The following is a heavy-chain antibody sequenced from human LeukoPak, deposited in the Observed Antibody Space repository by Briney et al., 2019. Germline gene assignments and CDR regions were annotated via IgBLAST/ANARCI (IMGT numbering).Heavy chain of an antibody. CDR1: GFTFSSYG. J-gene: IGHJ5*02. Sequence: GGSLRLSCAASGFTFSSYGMHWARQAPGKGLEWVAVIWYDGSNKYYADSVKGRFTISRDNSKNTLYLQMNSLRAEDTAVYYCARDVVVVVAAGEVNWFDPWGQGTLVTVSS. V-gene: IGHV3-33*01. CDR3: ARDVVVVVAAGEVNWFDP. CDR2: IWYDGSNK. D-gene: IGHD2-15*01.